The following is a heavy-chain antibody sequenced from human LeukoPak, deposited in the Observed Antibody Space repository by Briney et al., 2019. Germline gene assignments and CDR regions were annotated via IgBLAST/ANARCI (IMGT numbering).Heavy chain of an antibody. D-gene: IGHD2-8*01. J-gene: IGHJ5*02. CDR2: ISAYNGNT. V-gene: IGHV1-18*01. CDR3: AGVLGGRRKSKNWFDP. Sequence: ASVKVPCKASGYTFTSYGISWVRQAPGQGLEWMGWISAYNGNTNYAQKLQGRVTMTTDTSTSTAYMELRSRRSDDTAVYYCAGVLGGRRKSKNWFDPWGQGTLVTVYS. CDR1: GYTFTSYG.